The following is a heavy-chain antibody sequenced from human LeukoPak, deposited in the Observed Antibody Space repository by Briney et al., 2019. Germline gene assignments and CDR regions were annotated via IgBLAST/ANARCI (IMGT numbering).Heavy chain of an antibody. CDR1: GFTFSDYY. D-gene: IGHD2-2*01. Sequence: PGGSLRLSCAASGFTFSDYYMSWIRQAPGKGLEWVSYISSSGSTIYYADSVKGRFTISRDNSKNTLYLQMNSLRAEDTAVYYCAKDREMDCSSTSCNPLDYWGQGTLVTVSS. J-gene: IGHJ4*02. CDR2: ISSSGSTI. V-gene: IGHV3-11*01. CDR3: AKDREMDCSSTSCNPLDY.